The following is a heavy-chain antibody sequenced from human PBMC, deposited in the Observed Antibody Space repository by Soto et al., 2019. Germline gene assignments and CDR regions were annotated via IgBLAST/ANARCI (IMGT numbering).Heavy chain of an antibody. D-gene: IGHD3-16*01. CDR1: GFTFSSYS. Sequence: EVQLVESGGGLVQPGGSLRLSCVGSGFTFSSYSMDWVRQAPGKGLEWISDISSSSTTIHYADSVKGRFTISRDNAKNSLSLQMNSLRDEDTSIYYCVRDAVSWGYWCQRTLVTVSS. J-gene: IGHJ4*02. V-gene: IGHV3-48*02. CDR2: ISSSSTTI. CDR3: VRDAVSWGY.